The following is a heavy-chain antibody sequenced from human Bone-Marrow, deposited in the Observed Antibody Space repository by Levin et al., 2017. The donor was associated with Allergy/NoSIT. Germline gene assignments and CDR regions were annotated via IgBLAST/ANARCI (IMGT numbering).Heavy chain of an antibody. CDR1: GFSLSTSGVG. CDR2: IYWNDDK. V-gene: IGHV2-5*01. CDR3: AHRRAYYDILTGYFARWFDP. Sequence: SGPTLVKPTQTLTLTCTFSGFSLSTSGVGVGWIRQPPGKALEWLALIYWNDDKRYSPSLKSRLTITKDTSKNQVVLTMTNMDPVDTATYYCAHRRAYYDILTGYFARWFDPWGQGTLVTVSS. D-gene: IGHD3-9*01. J-gene: IGHJ5*02.